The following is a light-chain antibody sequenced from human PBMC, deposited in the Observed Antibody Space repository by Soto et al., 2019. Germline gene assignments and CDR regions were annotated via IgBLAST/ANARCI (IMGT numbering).Light chain of an antibody. J-gene: IGLJ3*02. Sequence: QSVLTQPPSASGTPGQRVTISCSGSSSNIGSNTVNWYQQLPGTAPKLLIYNNYYRPSGVTDRISASKSGTSASLAISGLQSDDEADYYCAAWEDSLNGPVFGGGTKLTVL. CDR3: AAWEDSLNGPV. CDR1: SSNIGSNT. CDR2: NNY. V-gene: IGLV1-44*01.